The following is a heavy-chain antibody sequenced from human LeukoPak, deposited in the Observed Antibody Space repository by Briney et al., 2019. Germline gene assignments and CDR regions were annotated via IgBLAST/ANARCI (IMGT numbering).Heavy chain of an antibody. CDR3: AREQAGQLGY. V-gene: IGHV4-30-4*08. D-gene: IGHD6-6*01. Sequence: SETLSLTCTVSGGSISSGDYYWSWIRQPPGKGLEWIGYIYYSGSTYYNPSLKSRVTISVDTSKSQFSLKLSSVTAADTAVYYCAREQAGQLGYWGQGTLVTVSS. CDR2: IYYSGST. CDR1: GGSISSGDYY. J-gene: IGHJ4*02.